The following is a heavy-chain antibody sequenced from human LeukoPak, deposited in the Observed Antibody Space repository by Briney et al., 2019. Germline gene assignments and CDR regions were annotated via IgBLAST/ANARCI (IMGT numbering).Heavy chain of an antibody. CDR1: GGTFSSYA. D-gene: IGHD3-22*01. J-gene: IGHJ4*02. Sequence: SVKVSCKASGGTFSSYAISWVRQAPGQGLEWMGGIIPIFGTANYAQKFQGRVTITADESTSTAYMELSSLRSEDTAVYYCARGGFGYDSSGYYYWGQGTLVTVSS. CDR3: ARGGFGYDSSGYYY. CDR2: IIPIFGTA. V-gene: IGHV1-69*13.